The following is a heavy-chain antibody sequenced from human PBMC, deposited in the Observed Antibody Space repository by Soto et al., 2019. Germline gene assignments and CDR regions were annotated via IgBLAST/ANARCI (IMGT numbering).Heavy chain of an antibody. CDR2: IYPGDSDT. D-gene: IGHD3-10*02. Sequence: EVQLVQSGAEVKKPGDSLKISCKGSGYIFSNQWIGWVRQVPGKGLECMGIIYPGDSDTRYSPSFQGQVTISADKSISTAYLQWNSLKASDTAMYYCARRVLRETHFDSWGQGTLVTVSS. V-gene: IGHV5-51*01. CDR1: GYIFSNQW. J-gene: IGHJ4*02. CDR3: ARRVLRETHFDS.